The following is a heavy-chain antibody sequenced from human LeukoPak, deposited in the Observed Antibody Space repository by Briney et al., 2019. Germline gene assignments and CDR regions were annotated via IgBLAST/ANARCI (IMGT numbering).Heavy chain of an antibody. J-gene: IGHJ5*02. Sequence: SQTLSLTCTVSVGSNSSGGYYWSWIPQHPGKGLEWIGYIYYSGSLYYNPSLKSRVTISVDTSKNQLSLKLRAVTAAGPAVYYCAGYFCDSSGHSNWFDPWGQGTLVTVSS. CDR1: VGSNSSGGYY. CDR3: AGYFCDSSGHSNWFDP. V-gene: IGHV4-31*03. CDR2: IYYSGSL. D-gene: IGHD3-22*01.